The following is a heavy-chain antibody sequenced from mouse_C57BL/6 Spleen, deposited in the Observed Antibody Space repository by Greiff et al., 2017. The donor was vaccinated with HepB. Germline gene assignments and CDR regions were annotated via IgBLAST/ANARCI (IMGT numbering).Heavy chain of an antibody. Sequence: VQLQQSGAVLVRSGTSVKVSCKASGYAFTNYLIVWVKQRPGQGLAWIGVITPGSVGTNYNEKLKGKVTLTADIASSPDYMQLSSLTSGDSAVFFWAREVRGLFDYWNQGNTLTDAS. V-gene: IGHV1-54*01. CDR1: GYAFTNYL. CDR2: ITPGSVGT. J-gene: IGHJ2*01. CDR3: AREVRGLFDY.